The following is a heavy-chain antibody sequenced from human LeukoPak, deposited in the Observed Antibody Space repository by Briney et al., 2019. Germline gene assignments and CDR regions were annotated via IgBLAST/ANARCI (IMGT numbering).Heavy chain of an antibody. CDR2: INTDGTVT. CDR3: ATRQWLAPPPDS. J-gene: IGHJ4*02. CDR1: GFTFSKYW. D-gene: IGHD6-19*01. V-gene: IGHV3-74*01. Sequence: GGSLRLSCAASGFTFSKYWMLWVRQAPGEGLESVSRINTDGTVTTYADSVKGRFTVSRDNADNTMFLQMNSVRDEDTAVYYCATRQWLAPPPDSWGQGTPVTVSS.